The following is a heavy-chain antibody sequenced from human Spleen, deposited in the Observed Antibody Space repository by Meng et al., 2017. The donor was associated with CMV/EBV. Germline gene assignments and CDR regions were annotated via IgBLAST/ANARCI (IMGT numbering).Heavy chain of an antibody. CDR3: ARAPVGILGAFDY. D-gene: IGHD6-13*01. CDR2: INHSGST. Sequence: GGGGSLKPSETLSLPFAFYGGSFSGYYGSWIRQPPGKGLEWIGEINHSGSTNYNPSLKSRVTISVDTSKNQFSLKLSSVTAADTAVYYCARAPVGILGAFDYWGQGTLVTVSS. V-gene: IGHV4-34*01. J-gene: IGHJ4*02. CDR1: GGSFSGYY.